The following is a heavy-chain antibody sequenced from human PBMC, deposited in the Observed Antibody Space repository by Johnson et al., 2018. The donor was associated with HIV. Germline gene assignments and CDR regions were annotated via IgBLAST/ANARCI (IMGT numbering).Heavy chain of an antibody. J-gene: IGHJ3*02. CDR3: ARDYETI. CDR1: GFSFSDHF. CDR2: IYSGGST. D-gene: IGHD3-16*01. Sequence: VQLVESGGGLVQPGGSLRLSCVGSGFSFSDHFMDWVRQAPGKGLEWVSIIYSGGSTYYADSVKGRFTISRDNSKDTLYLEMNSLRAEDTAVYYCARDYETIWGQGTMVTVSS. V-gene: IGHV3-66*02.